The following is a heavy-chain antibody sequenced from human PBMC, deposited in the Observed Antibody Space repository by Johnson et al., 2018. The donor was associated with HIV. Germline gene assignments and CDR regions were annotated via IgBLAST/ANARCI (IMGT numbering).Heavy chain of an antibody. CDR1: GFTFSSYG. D-gene: IGHD1-1*01. J-gene: IGHJ3*02. Sequence: QVQLVESGGGVVQPGRSLRLSCAASGFTFSSYGMHWVRQAPGKGLEWVAVIWYDGSNKNYADSVKGRFTISRDYSKNTLYLQMNSLRAEDTAVYYCATSTASDAFDIWGQGTMVTVSS. CDR3: ATSTASDAFDI. CDR2: IWYDGSNK. V-gene: IGHV3-33*01.